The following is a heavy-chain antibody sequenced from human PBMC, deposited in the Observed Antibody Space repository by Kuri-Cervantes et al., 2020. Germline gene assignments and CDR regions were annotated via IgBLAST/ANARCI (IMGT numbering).Heavy chain of an antibody. D-gene: IGHD3-22*01. CDR3: ARVWSYYYDSSGYLWFDP. Sequence: ASVKVSCKASGYTFTSYGISWVRQAPGQGLEWTGWISAYNGNTNYAQKLQGRVTMTTDTSTSTAYMELRSLRSDDTAVYYCARVWSYYYDSSGYLWFDPWGQGTLVTVSS. J-gene: IGHJ5*02. CDR2: ISAYNGNT. V-gene: IGHV1-18*01. CDR1: GYTFTSYG.